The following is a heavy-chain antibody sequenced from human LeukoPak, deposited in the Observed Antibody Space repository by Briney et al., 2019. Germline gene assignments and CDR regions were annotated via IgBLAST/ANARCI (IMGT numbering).Heavy chain of an antibody. V-gene: IGHV3-66*04. J-gene: IGHJ4*02. CDR1: GFTVNSNY. CDR2: IYSGGST. D-gene: IGHD2-21*01. CDR3: TRHRVISTRDFEY. Sequence: GGSLRLSCAASGFTVNSNYINWVRQAPGKGLEWVSVIYSGGSTYYADSVKGRFTISRDNSKNTLYLQMNGLRAEDTAVYYCTRHRVISTRDFEYWGQGTLVTVSS.